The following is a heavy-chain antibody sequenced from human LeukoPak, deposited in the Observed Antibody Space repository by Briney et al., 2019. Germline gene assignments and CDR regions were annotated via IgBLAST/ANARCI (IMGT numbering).Heavy chain of an antibody. D-gene: IGHD6-19*01. CDR2: IKQDGSEK. CDR3: ARVPAGYSSGWYSWFDP. Sequence: GGSLRLSCAASGFTFSSYWMSWVRQAPGKGLEWVANIKQDGSEKYYVDSVKGRFTISRDNAKNSLYLQMNSLRAEDTAVYYCARVPAGYSSGWYSWFDPWGQGTLVTVSS. V-gene: IGHV3-7*01. CDR1: GFTFSSYW. J-gene: IGHJ5*02.